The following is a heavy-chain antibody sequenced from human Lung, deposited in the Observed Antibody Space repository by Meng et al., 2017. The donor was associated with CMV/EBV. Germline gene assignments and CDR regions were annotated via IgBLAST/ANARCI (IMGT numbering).Heavy chain of an antibody. CDR2: ISAYHGNT. CDR3: ARISYCGGGSCYSLDFDY. J-gene: IGHJ4*02. D-gene: IGHD2-15*01. CDR1: TFSSEG. Sequence: TFSSEGIRWVRESAGQGPGWMGWISAYHGNTNYAQTLTGRVTMTTDTSTSTAYMGLRSLRSDDTAVYYCARISYCGGGSCYSLDFDYWGQGTLVTVSS. V-gene: IGHV1-18*01.